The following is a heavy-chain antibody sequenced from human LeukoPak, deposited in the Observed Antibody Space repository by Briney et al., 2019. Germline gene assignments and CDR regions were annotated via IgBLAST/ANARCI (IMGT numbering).Heavy chain of an antibody. CDR1: GFTFSNYG. J-gene: IGHJ4*02. Sequence: GGSLRLSCTASGFTFSNYGMHWVRQAPGKGLEWVAVIWYDESKKYYVDFVEGRFTISRDISKNTLYLETNSLRVEDTAVYYCARGIGNWGYFDYWGQGTPVTVSS. CDR3: ARGIGNWGYFDY. D-gene: IGHD7-27*01. V-gene: IGHV3-33*01. CDR2: IWYDESKK.